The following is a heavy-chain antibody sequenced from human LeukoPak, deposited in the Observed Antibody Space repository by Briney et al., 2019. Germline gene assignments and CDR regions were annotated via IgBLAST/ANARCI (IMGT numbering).Heavy chain of an antibody. Sequence: GGSLGLSCATSGFTFSSYHMSWVRQAPGKGLEWVSAISGSGGSTYYADSVKGRCSISRDNSKHTLYLQMNSLRADDTAVYYCAKRMTTLGGPFNIWGQGTMVTVSS. CDR1: GFTFSSYH. D-gene: IGHD4-11*01. CDR2: ISGSGGST. J-gene: IGHJ3*02. CDR3: AKRMTTLGGPFNI. V-gene: IGHV3-23*01.